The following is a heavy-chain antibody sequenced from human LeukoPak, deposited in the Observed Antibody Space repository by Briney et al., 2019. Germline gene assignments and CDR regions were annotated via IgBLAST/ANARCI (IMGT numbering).Heavy chain of an antibody. CDR3: TRDLGVDTTMIFFDY. CDR2: SSAYNGNT. CDR1: GYTFTSFG. J-gene: IGHJ4*02. D-gene: IGHD5-18*01. Sequence: ASVKVSCKASGYTFTSFGISWVRQAPGQGLEWMGWSSAYNGNTNYAQNFQGRVTMTTDTSTSTAYMEVRSLRSDDTAVYYCTRDLGVDTTMIFFDYWGQGSLVTVSS. V-gene: IGHV1-18*01.